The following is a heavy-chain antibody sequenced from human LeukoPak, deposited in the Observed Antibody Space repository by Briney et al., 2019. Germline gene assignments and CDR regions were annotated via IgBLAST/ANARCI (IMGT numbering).Heavy chain of an antibody. V-gene: IGHV3-48*04. D-gene: IGHD3-16*01. CDR3: ARRVPNEVITDYFDY. CDR1: GFSLSSYS. J-gene: IGHJ4*02. CDR2: IHSSGGII. Sequence: PGGSLRLSCVASGFSLSSYSMNWVRQAPGKGLEWISFIHSSGGIIFYAESVKGRFTISRDNAKNSLFLQMNSLRAEDTAVYYCARRVPNEVITDYFDYWGPGTLVTVSP.